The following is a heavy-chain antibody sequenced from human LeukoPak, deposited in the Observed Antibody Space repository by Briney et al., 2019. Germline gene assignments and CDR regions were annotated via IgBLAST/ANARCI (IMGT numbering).Heavy chain of an antibody. D-gene: IGHD3-22*01. CDR2: ISYDGNYK. V-gene: IGHV3-30*03. CDR3: ARDRGYYYDSSGDGYFDY. J-gene: IGHJ4*02. Sequence: PGRSLRLSCTVSGVTFSSSGMHWVRQAPGKGLEWVAMISYDGNYKFYADSVKGRFTISRDNAKNSLYLQMNSLRAEDTALYYCARDRGYYYDSSGDGYFDYWGQGTLVTVSS. CDR1: GVTFSSSG.